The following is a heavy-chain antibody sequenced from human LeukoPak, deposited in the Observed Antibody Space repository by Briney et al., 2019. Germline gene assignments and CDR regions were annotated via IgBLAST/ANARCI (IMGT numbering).Heavy chain of an antibody. Sequence: GGSLRLSCAASGFTFSTYGMSWVRQAPGKGLEWVSAVSSTGGTTYYADSVKGRFTISRDSSKNTLFLQINSLRAEDTAVYYCAKNGDRGAFCSGGTCYPYCYYYMDVWGKGTTVTISS. CDR2: VSSTGGTT. J-gene: IGHJ6*03. D-gene: IGHD2-15*01. CDR3: AKNGDRGAFCSGGTCYPYCYYYMDV. CDR1: GFTFSTYG. V-gene: IGHV3-23*01.